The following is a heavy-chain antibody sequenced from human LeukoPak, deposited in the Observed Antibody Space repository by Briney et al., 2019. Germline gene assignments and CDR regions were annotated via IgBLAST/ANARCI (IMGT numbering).Heavy chain of an antibody. CDR2: INPNSGGT. Sequence: ASVKVSCKASGYTFTGYYMHWVRQAPGQGLEWMGRINPNSGGTNYAQKFQGRVTMTRDTSISTAYMELSRLRSDDTAVYYCARDRELWFGELLSSIIDCWGQGTLVTVSS. J-gene: IGHJ4*02. CDR1: GYTFTGYY. V-gene: IGHV1-2*06. CDR3: ARDRELWFGELLSSIIDC. D-gene: IGHD3-10*01.